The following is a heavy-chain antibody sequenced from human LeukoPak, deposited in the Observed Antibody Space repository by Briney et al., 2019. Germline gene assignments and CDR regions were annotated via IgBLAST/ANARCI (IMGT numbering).Heavy chain of an antibody. CDR1: GGSISSHY. D-gene: IGHD2-21*01. CDR2: IYYSGST. Sequence: SETLSPTCTVSGGSISSHYWSWIRQPPGKELEWIGYIYYSGSTNYNPSLKSRVTISVDTSKNQFSLKLSSVTAADTAVYYCARGRPYCDVWGKGTTVTVSS. J-gene: IGHJ6*04. CDR3: ARGRPYCDV. V-gene: IGHV4-59*11.